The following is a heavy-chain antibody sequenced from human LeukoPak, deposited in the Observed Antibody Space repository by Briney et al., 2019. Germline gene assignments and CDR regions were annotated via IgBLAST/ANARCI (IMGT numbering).Heavy chain of an antibody. D-gene: IGHD3-3*01. CDR2: INPNSGGT. Sequence: EASVKVSCKASGYTFTGYYMHWVRQAPGQGLEWMGWINPNSGGTNYAQKFQGRVTMTRDTSISTAYMELSRLRSDDTAVYYCARDGYDFWSGYYADTPDYWGQGTLVTVSS. J-gene: IGHJ4*02. V-gene: IGHV1-2*02. CDR3: ARDGYDFWSGYYADTPDY. CDR1: GYTFTGYY.